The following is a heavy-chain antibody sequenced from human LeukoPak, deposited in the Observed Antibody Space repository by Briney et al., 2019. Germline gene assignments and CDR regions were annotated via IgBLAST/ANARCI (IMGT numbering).Heavy chain of an antibody. D-gene: IGHD4-17*01. CDR1: GFTFSSYA. CDR3: ARDQARNDYGDYENFDY. V-gene: IGHV3-64D*06. J-gene: IGHJ4*02. CDR2: ISSNGGST. Sequence: GGSLRLSCSASGFTFSSYAMHWVRQAPGKGLEYVSAISSNGGSTYYADSVKGRFTISRDNSKNTLYLQMSSLRAEDTAVYYCARDQARNDYGDYENFDYWGQGTLVTVSS.